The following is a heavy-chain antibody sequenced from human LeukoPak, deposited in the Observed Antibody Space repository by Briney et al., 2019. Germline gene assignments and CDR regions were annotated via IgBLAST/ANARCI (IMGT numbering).Heavy chain of an antibody. CDR2: IESGGSTI. CDR3: ARNNSRLKNY. V-gene: IGHV3-48*03. D-gene: IGHD6-19*01. J-gene: IGHJ4*02. CDR1: GFTFSDVD. Sequence: GGSLRLSCVASGFTFSDVDMNWVRQAPGKGLEWVSFIESGGSTIYYADYVRGRFSTSRDNANNSPYLQVNSLRAEDTAVYYCARNNSRLKNYWGQGTLVTVSS.